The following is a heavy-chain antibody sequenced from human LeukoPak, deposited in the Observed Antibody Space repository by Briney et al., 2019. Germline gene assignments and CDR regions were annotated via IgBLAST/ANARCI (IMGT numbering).Heavy chain of an antibody. D-gene: IGHD6-6*01. CDR3: ASGRGYSSSSRRFDP. Sequence: SETLSLTCTVSGGSISSYYWSWIRQPAGKGLEWIGRIYTSGSTNYNPSLKSRVTMSVDTSKNQFSLKLSSVTAADTAVYYCASGRGYSSSSRRFDPWGQGTLVTVSS. CDR1: GGSISSYY. V-gene: IGHV4-4*07. CDR2: IYTSGST. J-gene: IGHJ5*02.